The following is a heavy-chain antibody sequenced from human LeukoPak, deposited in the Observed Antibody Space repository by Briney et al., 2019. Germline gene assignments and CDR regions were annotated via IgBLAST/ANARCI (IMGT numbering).Heavy chain of an antibody. CDR3: ARGMAGATTYYYYYYMDV. V-gene: IGHV4-30-2*01. CDR1: GGSISSGGYY. Sequence: PSETLSLTCTVSGGSISSGGYYWSWIRQPPGKGLEWIGYIYHSGSTYYNPSLKSRVTISVDRSMNQFSLKLSSVTAADTAVYYCARGMAGATTYYYYYYMDVWGKGTTVTVSS. D-gene: IGHD1-26*01. J-gene: IGHJ6*03. CDR2: IYHSGST.